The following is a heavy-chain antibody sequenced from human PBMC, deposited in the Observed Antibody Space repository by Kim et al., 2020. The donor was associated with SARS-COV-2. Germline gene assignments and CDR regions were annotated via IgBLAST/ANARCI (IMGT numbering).Heavy chain of an antibody. D-gene: IGHD4-17*01. V-gene: IGHV4-39*01. Sequence: SETLSLTCTVSGGSISSSSYYWGWIRQPPGKGLEWIGSIYYSGSTYYNPSLKSRVTISVDTSKNQFSLKLSSVTAADTAVYCCARLLTTGPLDPWGQGTLVTVSS. CDR1: GGSISSSSYY. CDR3: ARLLTTGPLDP. CDR2: IYYSGST. J-gene: IGHJ5*02.